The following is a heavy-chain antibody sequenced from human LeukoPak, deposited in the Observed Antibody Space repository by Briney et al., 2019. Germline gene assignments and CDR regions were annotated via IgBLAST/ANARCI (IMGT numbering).Heavy chain of an antibody. CDR2: IYAGASDT. Sequence: GESLKISGEGSGYSFTIYWIAWARQMPGKGLDWMGLIYAGASDTRYSSSFQGPVTSSADKSISTAYLQWSSLKPSDTAMYYCARQRDVYKIPYFDYWGQGNLVTVSS. CDR3: ARQRDVYKIPYFDY. V-gene: IGHV5-51*01. CDR1: GYSFTIYW. D-gene: IGHD5-24*01. J-gene: IGHJ4*02.